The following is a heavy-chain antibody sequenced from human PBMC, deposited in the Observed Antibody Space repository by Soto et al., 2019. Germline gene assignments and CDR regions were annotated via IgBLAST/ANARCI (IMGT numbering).Heavy chain of an antibody. V-gene: IGHV4-30-4*01. CDR2: IYYDGNS. D-gene: IGHD5-12*01. CDR3: ARDRRWLPRGLNSWLDL. CDR1: GGSINSGDYY. J-gene: IGHJ5*02. Sequence: SETLSLTCTVSGGSINSGDYYWTWVRQPPGKGLEWIGYIYYDGNSQHNPSLKSRVTMSIDTSKNQFSLNLSSVTAADTAVYYCARDRRWLPRGLNSWLDLWGQGTQVTGSS.